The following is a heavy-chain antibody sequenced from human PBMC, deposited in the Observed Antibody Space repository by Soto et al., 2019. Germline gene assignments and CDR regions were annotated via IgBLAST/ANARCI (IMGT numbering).Heavy chain of an antibody. J-gene: IGHJ3*02. CDR2: INAGSGNT. V-gene: IGHV1-3*01. CDR1: GYTFSAYT. D-gene: IGHD3-3*02. Sequence: ASVKVSCKATGYTFSAYTMNCVRQAPGQSLEWMGWINAGSGNTKYSQNFQGRVSITRDTSASTVYMELTGLTSEDTAVYYCARDTEALGPRANDALDIWGQGTMVTVSS. CDR3: ARDTEALGPRANDALDI.